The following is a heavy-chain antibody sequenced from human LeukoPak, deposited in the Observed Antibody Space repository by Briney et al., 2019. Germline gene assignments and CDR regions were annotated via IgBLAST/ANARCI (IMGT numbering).Heavy chain of an antibody. V-gene: IGHV3-7*01. J-gene: IGHJ4*02. Sequence: GGSLRLSCAASGFTFSNYWMNWVRQAPGKGLEWVANIKQDGSEKYYVDSVKGRFTISRDNAKNSLYLQMNSLRAEDTAVYYCARDHVGATFGYWGQGTLVTVSS. CDR3: ARDHVGATFGY. CDR2: IKQDGSEK. CDR1: GFTFSNYW. D-gene: IGHD1-26*01.